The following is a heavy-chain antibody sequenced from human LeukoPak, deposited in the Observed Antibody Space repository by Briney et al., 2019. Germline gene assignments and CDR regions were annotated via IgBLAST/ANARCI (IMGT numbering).Heavy chain of an antibody. CDR3: AKTFKRITMIVVDSDAFDI. D-gene: IGHD3-22*01. Sequence: GGSLRLSCAASGFTFSSYGMHWVRQAPGKGLEWVAFIRYDGSNKYYADSVKGRFTISRDNAKNSLYLQMNSLRAEDTALYYCAKTFKRITMIVVDSDAFDIWGQGTMVTVSS. CDR1: GFTFSSYG. V-gene: IGHV3-30*02. CDR2: IRYDGSNK. J-gene: IGHJ3*02.